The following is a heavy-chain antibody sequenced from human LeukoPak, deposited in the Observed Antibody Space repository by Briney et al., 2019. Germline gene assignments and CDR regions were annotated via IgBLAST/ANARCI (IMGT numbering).Heavy chain of an antibody. CDR3: ARERTLFPGDSSGYFDY. CDR1: GFTFSSYS. CDR2: IYYSGST. V-gene: IGHV4-39*07. Sequence: GSLRLSCAAAGFTFSSYSMNWVRQPPGKGLEWIGSIYYSGSTYYNPSLKSRVTISVDTSKNQFSLKLSSVTAADTDVYYCARERTLFPGDSSGYFDYWGQGTLVTVSS. J-gene: IGHJ4*02. D-gene: IGHD3-22*01.